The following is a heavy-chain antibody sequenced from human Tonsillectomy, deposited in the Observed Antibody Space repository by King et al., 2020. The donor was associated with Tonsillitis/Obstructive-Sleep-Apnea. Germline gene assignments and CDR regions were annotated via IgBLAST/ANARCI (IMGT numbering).Heavy chain of an antibody. J-gene: IGHJ4*02. CDR2: INPSSGIA. CDR1: GYTFTRYY. Sequence: QLVQSGAEVKTPGASVKVSCKASGYTFTRYYIHWVRQARGQGLEWMGIINPSSGIATYAQKFQGRLTMTSDTSASTIYLELSSLRSEDTAVYFCARNDVVGRYIDSWGQGTLVTVSS. CDR3: ARNDVVGRYIDS. D-gene: IGHD2-21*01. V-gene: IGHV1-46*01.